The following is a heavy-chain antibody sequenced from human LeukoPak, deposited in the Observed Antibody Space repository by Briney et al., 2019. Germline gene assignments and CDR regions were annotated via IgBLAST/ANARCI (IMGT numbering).Heavy chain of an antibody. CDR2: ISYSGST. V-gene: IGHV4-61*08. CDR1: GGSISSGGYY. D-gene: IGHD1-26*01. Sequence: SETLSLTRTVSGGSISSGGYYWSWIRQPPGKGLEWIGYISYSGSTNYNPSLKSRVTISVDTSKNQFSLKLSSVTAADTAVYYCARVRVGAKSLFDYWGQGTLVTVSS. CDR3: ARVRVGAKSLFDY. J-gene: IGHJ4*02.